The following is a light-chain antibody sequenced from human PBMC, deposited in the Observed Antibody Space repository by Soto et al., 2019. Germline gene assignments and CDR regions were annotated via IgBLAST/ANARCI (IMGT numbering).Light chain of an antibody. V-gene: IGLV2-14*01. CDR2: GVR. J-gene: IGLJ1*01. CDR1: GNDIGAYDY. CDR3: SSFTTSRLYV. Sequence: SVLTQPTSVSGSPGQSIAIPCTGNGNDIGAYDYVSWYQQHPGKAPRLLIHGVRNRPPGISSRFSGFKSGLTASLTISGLQAEDEADYYCSSFTTSRLYVFGPGTKGTVL.